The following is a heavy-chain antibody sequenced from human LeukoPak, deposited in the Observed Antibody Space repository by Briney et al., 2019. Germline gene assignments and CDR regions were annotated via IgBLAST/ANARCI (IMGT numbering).Heavy chain of an antibody. CDR1: GFSFSSYW. V-gene: IGHV3-7*01. D-gene: IGHD3-22*01. J-gene: IGHJ4*02. Sequence: GGTLRLFCVASGFSFSSYWMAWVPQAPGKGLEWVANIKYDGTHKFYADSVKGRFTISRDNAKNSLFLEMNSLRADDTAVYFCASSHDSSGNDWGQGTLVAVSS. CDR2: IKYDGTHK. CDR3: ASSHDSSGND.